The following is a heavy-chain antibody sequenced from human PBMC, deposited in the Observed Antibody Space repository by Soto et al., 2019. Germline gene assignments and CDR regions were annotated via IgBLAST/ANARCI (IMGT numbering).Heavy chain of an antibody. Sequence: PGGSLRLSCAASGFTFSTYGMHWVRQAPGKGLEWVAIISYDGSHKYYADSVKGRFTISRDNSKYTNTLYLQMNSLRAEDTAVYHCAKDRTSYGDYPLYDMDVWGQGTTVTVSS. D-gene: IGHD4-17*01. CDR2: ISYDGSHK. V-gene: IGHV3-30*18. CDR3: AKDRTSYGDYPLYDMDV. J-gene: IGHJ6*02. CDR1: GFTFSTYG.